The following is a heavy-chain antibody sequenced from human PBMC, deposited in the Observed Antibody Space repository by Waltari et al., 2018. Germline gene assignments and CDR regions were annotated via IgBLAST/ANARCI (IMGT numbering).Heavy chain of an antibody. V-gene: IGHV4-34*01. CDR2: INHSGST. Sequence: QVQLQQWGAGRLKPSETLSLTCAVYGVSFSVYYWSWIRHPPGKGLEWIGEINHSGSTNYNPSLKSRVTISVDTSKNQFSLKLSSVTAADTAVYYCARVVPAALRPNWFDPWGQGTLVTVSS. D-gene: IGHD2-2*02. CDR3: ARVVPAALRPNWFDP. J-gene: IGHJ5*02. CDR1: GVSFSVYY.